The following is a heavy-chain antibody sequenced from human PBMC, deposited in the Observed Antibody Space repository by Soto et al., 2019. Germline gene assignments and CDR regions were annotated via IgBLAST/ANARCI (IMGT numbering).Heavy chain of an antibody. CDR1: GFTFSSYA. CDR2: ISGSGGST. D-gene: IGHD3-9*01. Sequence: LRLPCAASGFTFSSYAMSWVRQAPGKGLEWVSAISGSGGSTYYADSVKGRFTISRDNFKNTLYLQMNSLRAEDTAVYYCAKEGGYDILTGYYPADYYYYYGMDIWGQGTTVTVSS. V-gene: IGHV3-23*01. CDR3: AKEGGYDILTGYYPADYYYYYGMDI. J-gene: IGHJ6*02.